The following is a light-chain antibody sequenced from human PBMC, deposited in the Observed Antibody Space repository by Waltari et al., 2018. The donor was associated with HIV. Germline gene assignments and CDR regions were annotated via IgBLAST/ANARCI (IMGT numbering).Light chain of an antibody. CDR2: GKT. CDR1: SSNIGAGYD. V-gene: IGLV1-40*01. J-gene: IGLJ3*02. Sequence: QSVLTQPPSVSGAPGQRVTISCTGSSSNIGAGYDVHWYQQLPGTAPKLLIHGKTIRPSGGPDRFSGSKSGTSAALAITGLQSEDEADYYCQSYDSSLSGSGVFGGGTKLTVL. CDR3: QSYDSSLSGSGV.